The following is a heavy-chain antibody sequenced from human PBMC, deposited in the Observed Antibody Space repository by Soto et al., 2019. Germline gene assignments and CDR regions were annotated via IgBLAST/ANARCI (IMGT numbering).Heavy chain of an antibody. J-gene: IGHJ5*02. D-gene: IGHD6-13*01. CDR3: ARHPQGIAAAGNWFDP. Sequence: PGESLKISCKGSGYSFTSYWISWVRQMPGKGLEWMGRIDPSGSYTNYSPSFQGHVTISADKSISTAYLQWSSLKASDTAMYYCARHPQGIAAAGNWFDPWGQGTLVTV. V-gene: IGHV5-10-1*01. CDR1: GYSFTSYW. CDR2: IDPSGSYT.